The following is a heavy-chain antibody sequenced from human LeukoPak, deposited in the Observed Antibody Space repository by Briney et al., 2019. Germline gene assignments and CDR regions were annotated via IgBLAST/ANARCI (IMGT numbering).Heavy chain of an antibody. CDR1: GYGFTSYW. J-gene: IGHJ4*02. Sequence: GEALKISFKGSGYGFTSYWMGWGRPRPGKGRGWRGSIYPGESDTRYSRSCEGEVTISADKSISTADREWSRLKAWDTGMYYVGIRGSYSSFDYWGQGPLVTVSS. CDR3: GIRGSYSSFDY. CDR2: IYPGESDT. D-gene: IGHD1-26*01. V-gene: IGHV5-51*01.